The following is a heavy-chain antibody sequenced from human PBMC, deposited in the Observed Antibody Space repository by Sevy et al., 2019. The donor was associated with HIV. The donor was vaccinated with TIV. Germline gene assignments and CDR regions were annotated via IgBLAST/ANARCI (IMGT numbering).Heavy chain of an antibody. Sequence: SETLSLTCAVSGGSISSGGYSWSWIRQPPGKGLEWIGYIYHSGSTYYNPSLKSRVTISVDRSKNQFSLELSSVTAADTAVYYCARGKSYYYDSSGYFDYWGQGTLVTVSS. CDR2: IYHSGST. D-gene: IGHD3-22*01. J-gene: IGHJ4*02. CDR3: ARGKSYYYDSSGYFDY. CDR1: GGSISSGGYS. V-gene: IGHV4-30-2*01.